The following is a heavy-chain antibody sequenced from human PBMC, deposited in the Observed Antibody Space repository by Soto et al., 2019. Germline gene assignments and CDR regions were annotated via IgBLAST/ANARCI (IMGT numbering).Heavy chain of an antibody. CDR3: ARDGHLVWSGALLGEVGAAYFDY. CDR1: GYTFSDYG. V-gene: IGHV1-18*01. J-gene: IGHJ4*02. D-gene: IGHD3-10*01. Sequence: QVQLVQSGDEVKKPGASVKVSCKASGYTFSDYGISWVRQAPGQGVEWMGWVSAYNGNTHHAQNLQGRVTMSTDTATNTAYMELRSVTSDDTAVYYCARDGHLVWSGALLGEVGAAYFDYWGQGTLVTVSS. CDR2: VSAYNGNT.